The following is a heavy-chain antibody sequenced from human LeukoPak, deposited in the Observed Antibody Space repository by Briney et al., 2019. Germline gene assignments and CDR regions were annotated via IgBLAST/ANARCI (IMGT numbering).Heavy chain of an antibody. Sequence: PGGSLRLSCAASGFTFSNYWMSWVRQAPGKGLEWVANIKQDGSEKYYVDSVKGRFTISRDNAKNSLYLQMNSLGVEDTAVYYCARCGGDCYFNYYGLDVWGQGTTVTVSS. D-gene: IGHD2-21*02. CDR3: ARCGGDCYFNYYGLDV. V-gene: IGHV3-7*05. CDR1: GFTFSNYW. J-gene: IGHJ6*02. CDR2: IKQDGSEK.